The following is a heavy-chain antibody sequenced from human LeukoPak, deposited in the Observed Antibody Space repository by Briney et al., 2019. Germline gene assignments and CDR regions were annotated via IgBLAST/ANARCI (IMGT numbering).Heavy chain of an antibody. Sequence: GGSLRLSCAASGFTVSSNYMTWVRQAPGKGLEWVSVVYSDGSTFYADSVKGRFTISRDGSKNSLYLQMNSLKTEDTAVYYCARSSVSSDDYWGQGTLVTVSS. J-gene: IGHJ4*02. CDR2: VYSDGST. V-gene: IGHV3-66*01. D-gene: IGHD6-6*01. CDR1: GFTVSSNY. CDR3: ARSSVSSDDY.